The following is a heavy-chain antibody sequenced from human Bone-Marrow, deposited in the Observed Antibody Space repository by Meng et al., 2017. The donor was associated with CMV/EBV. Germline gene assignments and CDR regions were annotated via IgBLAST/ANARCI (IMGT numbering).Heavy chain of an antibody. CDR1: GGSISSYY. J-gene: IGHJ6*02. CDR3: ARGAVPKGMDV. V-gene: IGHV4-34*01. Sequence: GSLRLSCTVSGGSISSYYWSWIRQPPGKGLEWIGEINHSGSTNYNPSLKSRVTISVDTSKNQFSLKLSSVTAADTAVYYCARGAVPKGMDVWGQGTTVTVSS. D-gene: IGHD6-19*01. CDR2: INHSGST.